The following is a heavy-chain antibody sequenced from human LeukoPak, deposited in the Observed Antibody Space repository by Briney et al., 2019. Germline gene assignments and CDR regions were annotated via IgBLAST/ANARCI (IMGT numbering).Heavy chain of an antibody. J-gene: IGHJ6*02. CDR3: ARGPESCSGGSCYSGGVYYYGMDV. Sequence: ASVKVSCKASGYTFTSYDINWVRQATGQGLELMGWMNPNSGNTGYAQKFQGRVTMTRNTSISTAYMELSSLRSEDTAVYYCARGPESCSGGSCYSGGVYYYGMDVWGQGTTVTVSS. CDR2: MNPNSGNT. V-gene: IGHV1-8*01. D-gene: IGHD2-15*01. CDR1: GYTFTSYD.